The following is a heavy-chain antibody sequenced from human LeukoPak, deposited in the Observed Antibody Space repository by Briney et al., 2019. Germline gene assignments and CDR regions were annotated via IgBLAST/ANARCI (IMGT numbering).Heavy chain of an antibody. Sequence: GGSLRLSCAASGFTFSNAWMSWVRQAPGKGLEWVGRIKSKTDGGTTDYAAPVKGRFTISRDDSKNTLYLQMNSLKTEDTAVYYCARVRGDYYFDYWGQGTLVSVSS. CDR2: IKSKTDGGTT. D-gene: IGHD3-16*01. CDR3: ARVRGDYYFDY. J-gene: IGHJ4*02. CDR1: GFTFSNAW. V-gene: IGHV3-15*01.